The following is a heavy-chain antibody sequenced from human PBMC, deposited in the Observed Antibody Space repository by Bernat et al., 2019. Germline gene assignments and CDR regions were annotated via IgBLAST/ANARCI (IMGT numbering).Heavy chain of an antibody. CDR3: ARTTWIQLSGAFDI. V-gene: IGHV4-61*01. Sequence: QVQLQESGPGLVKPSETLSLTCTVSGGLVSRGRYYWSWIRQPPGKGLEWMGYIHYSGSTNYNPSLKSRVTISVDTSKNQFPLKLSSVTAADTAVYYCARTTWIQLSGAFDIWGQGTMVTVSS. CDR1: GGLVSRGRYY. J-gene: IGHJ3*02. CDR2: IHYSGST. D-gene: IGHD5-18*01.